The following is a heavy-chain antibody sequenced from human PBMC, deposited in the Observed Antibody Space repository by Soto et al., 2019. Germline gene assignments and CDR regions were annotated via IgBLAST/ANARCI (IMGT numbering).Heavy chain of an antibody. CDR1: GYTFTNYG. Sequence: QVQLVQSGAEVKKSGASMKVSCKASGYTFTNYGVAWVRRAPGQGLERMGWISGNNGDTKYAQNLQNRVTMTTDTSTNTAYMEVRSLRSDDTAVYYCGRGGLAVSGTYDYWGQGTLVTVSS. V-gene: IGHV1-18*01. CDR2: ISGNNGDT. CDR3: GRGGLAVSGTYDY. J-gene: IGHJ4*02. D-gene: IGHD6-19*01.